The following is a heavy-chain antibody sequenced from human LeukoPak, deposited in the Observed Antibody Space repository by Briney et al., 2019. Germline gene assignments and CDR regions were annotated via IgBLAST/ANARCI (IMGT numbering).Heavy chain of an antibody. CDR1: GGSIGNYF. CDR3: TRGAPGTAARADY. J-gene: IGHJ4*02. D-gene: IGHD6-25*01. CDR2: FYNSGGT. V-gene: IGHV4-4*07. Sequence: SETLSLTCTVSGGSIGNYFWSWIRQPAGKGLEWIGRFYNSGGTKYNPSLQSRVTMSVDTSKNQFYLKLRSVTAADTAMYYCTRGAPGTAARADYWGQGTLVTVSS.